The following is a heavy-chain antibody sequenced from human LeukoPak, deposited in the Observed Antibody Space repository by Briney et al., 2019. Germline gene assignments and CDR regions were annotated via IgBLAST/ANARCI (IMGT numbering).Heavy chain of an antibody. Sequence: PGGSLRLSCAASGFTFDDYAMHWVRQAPGKGLEWVSGISWNSGSIGYADSVKGRFTISRDNAKNSLYLQMNSLRAEDTALYYCAKDRAAGQWLDHERPGYAFDIWGQGTMVTASS. V-gene: IGHV3-9*01. CDR2: ISWNSGSI. CDR3: AKDRAAGQWLDHERPGYAFDI. CDR1: GFTFDDYA. D-gene: IGHD6-19*01. J-gene: IGHJ3*02.